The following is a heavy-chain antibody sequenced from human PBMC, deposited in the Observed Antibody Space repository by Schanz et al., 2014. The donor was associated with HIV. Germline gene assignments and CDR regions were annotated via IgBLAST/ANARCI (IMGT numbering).Heavy chain of an antibody. CDR1: GYTFTSYG. J-gene: IGHJ4*02. CDR2: ISAYNGNT. V-gene: IGHV1-18*01. D-gene: IGHD6-13*01. Sequence: QVQLVQSGAEVKKPGASVKVSCKASGYTFTSYGISWVRQAPGQGLEWMGWISAYNGNTNYAPKFQGRVTMPRDTSTTTVYMELRSLRSDDRAVYYCARDPEGIAAAGSDYWGQGTLVTVSS. CDR3: ARDPEGIAAAGSDY.